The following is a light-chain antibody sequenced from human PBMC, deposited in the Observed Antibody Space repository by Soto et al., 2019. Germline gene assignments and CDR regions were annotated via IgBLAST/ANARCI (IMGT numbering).Light chain of an antibody. J-gene: IGKJ1*01. CDR1: QSINTN. CDR3: QQYDQWWT. Sequence: ETVMTQSPATLSVSPGERATFSCRASQSINTNLAWFQLKPGQAPRLLIYGASIRAAGIPARFGGSGSGTEFSLTSSSLQSEDFGVFFCQQYDQWWTFGQGTKVEVK. CDR2: GAS. V-gene: IGKV3-15*01.